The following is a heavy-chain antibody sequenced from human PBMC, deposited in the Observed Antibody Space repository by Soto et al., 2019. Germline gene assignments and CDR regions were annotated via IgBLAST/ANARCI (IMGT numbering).Heavy chain of an antibody. CDR3: ARVPYTSSTYFYYGMDV. J-gene: IGHJ6*02. Sequence: ASVKVSCKASGYIFIDYYIHWVRQAPGQGLEWMGWINPDTGDTNYAQKFQGWVTVTRDTSISTAYMEVSRLKSDDTAVYYCARVPYTSSTYFYYGMDVWGRGTTVTVPS. CDR2: INPDTGDT. D-gene: IGHD6-6*01. CDR1: GYIFIDYY. V-gene: IGHV1-2*04.